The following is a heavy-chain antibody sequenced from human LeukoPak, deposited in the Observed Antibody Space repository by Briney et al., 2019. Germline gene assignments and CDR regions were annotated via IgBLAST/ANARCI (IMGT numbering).Heavy chain of an antibody. CDR1: GFTFSSYG. J-gene: IGHJ4*02. Sequence: GGSLRLSCAASGFTFSSYGMHWVRQAPGKGLEWVAVIWYDGNNKYYADFVKGRFTISRDNSKNTLYLQMNSLRAEDTAVYYCAKGKAVAGGVFEYWGQGTLVTVSS. CDR2: IWYDGNNK. V-gene: IGHV3-33*06. CDR3: AKGKAVAGGVFEY. D-gene: IGHD6-19*01.